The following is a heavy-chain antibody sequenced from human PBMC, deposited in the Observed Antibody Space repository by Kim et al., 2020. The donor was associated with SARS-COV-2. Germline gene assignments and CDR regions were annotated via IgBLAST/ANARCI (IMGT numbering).Heavy chain of an antibody. Sequence: GESLKISCKGSGYSFTSYWIGWVRQMPGKGLEWMGIIYPGDSDTRYSPSFQGQVTISADKSISTAYLQWSSLKASDTAMYYCARQAMVRGAPWYFDLWGRGTLVTVSS. CDR2: IYPGDSDT. V-gene: IGHV5-51*01. CDR3: ARQAMVRGAPWYFDL. CDR1: GYSFTSYW. D-gene: IGHD3-10*01. J-gene: IGHJ2*01.